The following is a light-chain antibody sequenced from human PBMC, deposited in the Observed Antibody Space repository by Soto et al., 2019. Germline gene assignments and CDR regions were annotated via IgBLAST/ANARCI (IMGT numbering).Light chain of an antibody. Sequence: QSVLTQSSSASASLGSSVKLTCTLSSGHSSYIIAWHQQQPGKAPRYLMKLEGSGSYNKGSGVPDRFSGSSSGADRSLTISNLQFADEADYYSETWDSNIHGVFGGGIKVTVL. CDR3: ETWDSNIHGV. CDR2: LEGSGSY. CDR1: SGHSSYI. J-gene: IGLJ3*02. V-gene: IGLV4-60*02.